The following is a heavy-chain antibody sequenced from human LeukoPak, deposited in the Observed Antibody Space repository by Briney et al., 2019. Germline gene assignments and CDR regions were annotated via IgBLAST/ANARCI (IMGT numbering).Heavy chain of an antibody. CDR2: IRSRTYEGTT. V-gene: IGHV3-49*04. D-gene: IGHD2-2*01. Sequence: GGSLRLSCTASGYKFGDYALSWARQAPGKGLEWVAFIRSRTYEGTTEYAASVKGRFTISRDDSRSIAYLQMDSLRTEDTALYYCARDDHCSSTSCLDVLNFWGQGTVLTVST. CDR3: ARDDHCSSTSCLDVLNF. J-gene: IGHJ3*01. CDR1: GYKFGDYA.